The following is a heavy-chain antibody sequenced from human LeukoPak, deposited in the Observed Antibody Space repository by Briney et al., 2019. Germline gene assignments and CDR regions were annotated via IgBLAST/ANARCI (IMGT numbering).Heavy chain of an antibody. CDR3: ATGIADY. CDR1: GFHFGDHA. J-gene: IGHJ4*02. V-gene: IGHV3-9*01. CDR2: ISWNTGTV. D-gene: IGHD2-21*01. Sequence: GGSLSLSCAASGFHFGDHAMHWVRQAPGKGLEWVSGISWNTGTVVYADSVKGRFTISRDNAKNSLYLQMNSLRPEDTALYYCATGIADYWGQGILVTVSS.